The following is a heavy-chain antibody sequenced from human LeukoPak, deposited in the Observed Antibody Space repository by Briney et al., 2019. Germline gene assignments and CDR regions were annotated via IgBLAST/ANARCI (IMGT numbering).Heavy chain of an antibody. D-gene: IGHD2-15*01. CDR2: IYYRERT. V-gene: IGHV4-39*07. CDR1: GGSISSNNYY. Sequence: SETLSLTCTVSGGSISSNNYYWGWIRQPPGKGLKWIGSIYYRERTYYNPSLKSRVTISVDTSKNQFSLKLSSVTAADTAVYYCARARWTSDYFDYWGQGTLVTVSS. CDR3: ARARWTSDYFDY. J-gene: IGHJ4*02.